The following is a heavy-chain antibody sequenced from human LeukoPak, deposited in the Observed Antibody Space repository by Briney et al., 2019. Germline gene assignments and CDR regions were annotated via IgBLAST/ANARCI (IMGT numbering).Heavy chain of an antibody. Sequence: TVKVSCKASGGTFSSYAISWVRQAPGQGPQWMGRIIPIFGIANYAQKFKGRVKITADKSTNTAYIEVSSLRSEEQGVYYCARDQVAGTGWFDYWGEGTLVSVSS. V-gene: IGHV1-69*17. J-gene: IGHJ4*02. CDR3: ARDQVAGTGWFDY. CDR2: IIPIFGIA. CDR1: GGTFSSYA. D-gene: IGHD6-19*01.